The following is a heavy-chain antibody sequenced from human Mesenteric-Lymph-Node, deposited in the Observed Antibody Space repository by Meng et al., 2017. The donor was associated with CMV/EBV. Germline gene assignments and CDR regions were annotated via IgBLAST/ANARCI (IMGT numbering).Heavy chain of an antibody. D-gene: IGHD3-10*01. Sequence: CAVYGVSFSDYYWSWISQPPGKGLEWIGEINHSGSTIYNPSLKSRVTISVDTSKNQFSLNLNSVTAADTAVYYCASGVRGSGTYYSNSWGQGTLVTVSS. CDR2: INHSGST. CDR1: GVSFSDYY. CDR3: ASGVRGSGTYYSNS. V-gene: IGHV4-34*01. J-gene: IGHJ4*02.